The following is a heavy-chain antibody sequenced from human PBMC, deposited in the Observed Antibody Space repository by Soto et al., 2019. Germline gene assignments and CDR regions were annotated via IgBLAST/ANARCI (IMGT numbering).Heavy chain of an antibody. CDR2: IGCSGGST. Sequence: PGGSLRLSCAASGFTFRSYAMSWVRLAPGKGLEWVSVIGCSGGSTYYADSVKGRFTISRDNSKNTLYLQMNSLRAEDTGVYYCVREVLDTETPYDYWGQGTQVTVSS. V-gene: IGHV3-23*01. J-gene: IGHJ4*02. CDR3: VREVLDTETPYDY. D-gene: IGHD6-6*01. CDR1: GFTFRSYA.